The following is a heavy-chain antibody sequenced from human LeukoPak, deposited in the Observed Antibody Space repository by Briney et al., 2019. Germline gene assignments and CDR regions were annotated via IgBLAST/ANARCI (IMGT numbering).Heavy chain of an antibody. D-gene: IGHD2-21*01. CDR2: TYPIDSDT. V-gene: IGHV5-51*01. CDR3: ARPSAYGEDAFDV. J-gene: IGHJ3*01. Sequence: GESLNLSCKGSGYRFTNYWIGWERQMPGKGLEWVGITYPIDSDTRYSPSFRGQVTFSADKSISTAYLQWSSLKASDTAMYYCARPSAYGEDAFDVWGQRTMVTVSS. CDR1: GYRFTNYW.